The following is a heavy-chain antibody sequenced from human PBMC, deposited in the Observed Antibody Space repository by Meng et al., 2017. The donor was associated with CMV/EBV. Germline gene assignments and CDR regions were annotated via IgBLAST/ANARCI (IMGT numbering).Heavy chain of an antibody. CDR1: GFTVSSNY. Sequence: GGSLRLSCAASGFTVSSNYMSWVRQAPGKGPEWVSVIYSGGSTYYADSVKGRFTISRDNSKNTLYLQMNSLRAEDTAVYYCASMVVTRGWFDPWGQGTLVTVSS. J-gene: IGHJ5*02. CDR2: IYSGGST. V-gene: IGHV3-53*01. D-gene: IGHD4/OR15-4a*01. CDR3: ASMVVTRGWFDP.